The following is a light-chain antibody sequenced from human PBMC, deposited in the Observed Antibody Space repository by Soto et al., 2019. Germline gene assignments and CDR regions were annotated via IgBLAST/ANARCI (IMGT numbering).Light chain of an antibody. CDR3: QQADSFPIP. J-gene: IGKJ5*01. V-gene: IGKV1-12*01. Sequence: EIQVTQSPSSVSASVGDRVTISCRASEDINSRLAWYQQKPGNAPKLLIYAAFILQSGVPSRFSGYGSGTDFTLSISSLQPEDFATYYCQQADSFPIPFGQGTRPAI. CDR2: AAF. CDR1: EDINSR.